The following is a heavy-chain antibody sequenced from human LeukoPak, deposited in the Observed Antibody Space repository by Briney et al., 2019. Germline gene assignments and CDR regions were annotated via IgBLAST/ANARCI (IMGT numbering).Heavy chain of an antibody. CDR3: TTDSYCSTTTCYASSNYYYGLDA. CDR2: IYRNADGGTT. Sequence: GGSLRLSCAASGFTFSNAWMTWVRQAPGKGLEWVGRIYRNADGGTTDYAAPVKGGFTTSRDDSKNTLYLQMNSLKTEDTAVYYCTTDSYCSTTTCYASSNYYYGLDAWGQGTSVTVSS. D-gene: IGHD2-2*01. J-gene: IGHJ6*02. CDR1: GFTFSNAW. V-gene: IGHV3-15*05.